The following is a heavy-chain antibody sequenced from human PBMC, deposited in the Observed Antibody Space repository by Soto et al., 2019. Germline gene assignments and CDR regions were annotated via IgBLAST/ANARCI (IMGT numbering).Heavy chain of an antibody. D-gene: IGHD6-13*01. CDR1: GGTFSSYA. Sequence: QVQLVQSGAEVKKPGSSVKVSCKASGGTFSSYAISWVRQAPGQGLEWMGGIIPIFGTANYAQKFQGRVTITGDETTRQAYMGPGSLKSGDTAVYYCARTPEGIAAAGIAVNWFDPWGQGTLVTVSS. CDR3: ARTPEGIAAAGIAVNWFDP. CDR2: IIPIFGTA. J-gene: IGHJ5*02. V-gene: IGHV1-69*01.